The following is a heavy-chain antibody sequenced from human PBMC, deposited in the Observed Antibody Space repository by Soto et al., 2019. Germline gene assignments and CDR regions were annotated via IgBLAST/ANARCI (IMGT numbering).Heavy chain of an antibody. CDR1: GGSISSSNW. Sequence: PSETLSLTCAVSGGSISSSNWWSWVRQPPGKGLEWIGEIYHSGSTNYNPSLKSRVTISVDKSKNQFSLKLSSVTAADTAVYYCPRAVSEYSTLRAAFDIWAQGTMVTVSS. V-gene: IGHV4-4*02. J-gene: IGHJ3*02. D-gene: IGHD6-6*01. CDR3: PRAVSEYSTLRAAFDI. CDR2: IYHSGST.